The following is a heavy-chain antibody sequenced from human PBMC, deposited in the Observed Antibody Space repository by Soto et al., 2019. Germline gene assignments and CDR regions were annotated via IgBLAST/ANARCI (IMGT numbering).Heavy chain of an antibody. CDR3: AREWVGYLDY. CDR2: IYYSGST. V-gene: IGHV4-59*01. J-gene: IGHJ4*02. D-gene: IGHD1-26*01. CDR1: GGYIISYY. Sequence: SVTLSLTCTVSGGYIISYYWSWIRQTPGKGLEWIGYIYYSGSTNYNPSLKSRVTISVDTSKNQFSLKLSSVTAADTAVYDCAREWVGYLDYWGQGTLVTVSS.